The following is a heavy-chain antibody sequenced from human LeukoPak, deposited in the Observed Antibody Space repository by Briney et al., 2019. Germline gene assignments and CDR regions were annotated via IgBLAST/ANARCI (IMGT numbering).Heavy chain of an antibody. CDR3: AREAVRGVPPPRYYYYYMDV. D-gene: IGHD3-10*01. CDR1: GGSISSGSYY. Sequence: SETLSLTCTVSGGSISSGSYYWSWIRQPAGKGLEWIGRIYTSGSTNYNPSLKSRVTISVDTSKNQFSLKLSSVTAADTAVYYCAREAVRGVPPPRYYYYYMDVWGKGTSVTVSS. J-gene: IGHJ6*03. CDR2: IYTSGST. V-gene: IGHV4-61*02.